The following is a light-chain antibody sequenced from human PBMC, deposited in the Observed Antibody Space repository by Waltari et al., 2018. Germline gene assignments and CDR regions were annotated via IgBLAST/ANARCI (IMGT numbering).Light chain of an antibody. V-gene: IGKV3-20*01. CDR1: QSLSVAY. Sequence: ELVLTQSPGTLSLSPGERATLSCRASQSLSVAYLAWYQQRSGQAPRLLIFGASYRATGIPDRFSGSGSGTDFTLTISRLEPEDFALYYCQQYDTSPGSFGQGTKLEIK. J-gene: IGKJ2*01. CDR3: QQYDTSPGS. CDR2: GAS.